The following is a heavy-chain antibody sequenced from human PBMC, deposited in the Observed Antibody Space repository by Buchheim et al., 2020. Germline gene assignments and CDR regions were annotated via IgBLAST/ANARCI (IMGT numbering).Heavy chain of an antibody. D-gene: IGHD3/OR15-3a*01. Sequence: QVQLVESGGDVVQPGGSLRLSCAASGFSFTSYGMHWVRQAPGKGLEWVAVLWYNGNDKNYADFVKGRFTVSRDTSKNILYLQLNSLSVEDTAVYYCARGNLGTGWFDPWGQGTL. CDR2: LWYNGNDK. J-gene: IGHJ5*02. V-gene: IGHV3-33*01. CDR3: ARGNLGTGWFDP. CDR1: GFSFTSYG.